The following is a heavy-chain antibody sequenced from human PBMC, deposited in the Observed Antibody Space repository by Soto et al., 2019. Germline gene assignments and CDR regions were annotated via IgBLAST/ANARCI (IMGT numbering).Heavy chain of an antibody. Sequence: QVQLVQSGAEVKKPGASVKVSCKASGYTFTGYYMHWVRQAPGQGLEWMGWINPNSGGTNYAQEFQGRVTMTRDTSISTAYMELSRLRSDDTAVYYCARGLAPEYSSSPGDYWGQGTLVTVSS. CDR2: INPNSGGT. CDR3: ARGLAPEYSSSPGDY. J-gene: IGHJ4*02. D-gene: IGHD6-6*01. CDR1: GYTFTGYY. V-gene: IGHV1-2*02.